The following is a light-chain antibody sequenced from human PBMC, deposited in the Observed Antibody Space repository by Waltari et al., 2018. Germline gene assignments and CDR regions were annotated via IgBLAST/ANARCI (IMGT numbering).Light chain of an antibody. CDR2: GGS. V-gene: IGKV2-40*01. J-gene: IGKJ4*01. CDR1: QSLLHTDGYTY. Sequence: DIVMTQTPLSLPVTPGEPASIPCRSSQSLLHTDGYTYLDWYLQKPGQSPQLLIYGGSNRASGVPDRFSGSGSGTDFTLKISKVEAEDVGVYYCMQHKALPLTFGGGTKVEIK. CDR3: MQHKALPLT.